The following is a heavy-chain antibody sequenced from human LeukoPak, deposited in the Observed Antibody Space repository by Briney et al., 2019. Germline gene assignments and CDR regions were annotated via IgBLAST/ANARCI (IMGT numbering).Heavy chain of an antibody. CDR3: ATAGNYRFDY. CDR1: GFTFSNYW. V-gene: IGHV3-74*01. D-gene: IGHD1-7*01. Sequence: GGSLRLSCAASGFTFSNYWVHWVRQAPGKGVVWFSRINPDGSTINYAVSVKGRFTISRDNAKNTLYLQMNSLRAEDTAVYYCATAGNYRFDYWGQGTLVTVSS. J-gene: IGHJ4*02. CDR2: INPDGSTI.